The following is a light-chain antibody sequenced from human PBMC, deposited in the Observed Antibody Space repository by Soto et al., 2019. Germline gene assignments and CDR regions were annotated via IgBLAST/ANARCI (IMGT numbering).Light chain of an antibody. J-gene: IGKJ2*01. CDR2: AAS. CDR3: QQNYSTPMYT. V-gene: IGKV1-39*01. Sequence: DIQMTQSPSSLSASVGDRVTITCRASQSISSYLNWYQQKPGKAPTLLIYAASSLQSGVPSRFSGSGSGTDFTLTISSLQPEDFATYYCQQNYSTPMYTFGQGTKLEIK. CDR1: QSISSY.